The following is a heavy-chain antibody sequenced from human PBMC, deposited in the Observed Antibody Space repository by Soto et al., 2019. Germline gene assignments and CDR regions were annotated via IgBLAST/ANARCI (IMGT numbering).Heavy chain of an antibody. CDR2: TYSSGST. J-gene: IGHJ6*02. Sequence: SSETLSFPWTVSGGSIRSGDYSCNRIRQPTGKCLEWTGYTYSSGSTSYNPSLKSRITISVDTSKNQFSLKLSSVPVAATPVFYCAGATLRYGYGYPYYYGLDVCGQRTTGAV. CDR1: GGSIRSGDYS. D-gene: IGHD5-18*01. V-gene: IGHV4-30-4*01. CDR3: AGATLRYGYGYPYYYGLDV.